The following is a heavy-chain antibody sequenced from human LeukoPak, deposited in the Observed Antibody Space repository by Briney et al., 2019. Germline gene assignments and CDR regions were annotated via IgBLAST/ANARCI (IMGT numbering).Heavy chain of an antibody. CDR2: IYYSGST. D-gene: IGHD6-13*01. J-gene: IGHJ6*02. CDR1: GGSISSYY. V-gene: IGHV4-59*12. CDR3: AREGDGSSWSDYYGMDV. Sequence: SETLSLTCTVSGGSISSYYWSWIRQPPGKGLEWIGYIYYSGSTNYNPSLKSRVTISVDTSENQFSLKLSSVTAADTAVYYCAREGDGSSWSDYYGMDVWGQGTTVTVSS.